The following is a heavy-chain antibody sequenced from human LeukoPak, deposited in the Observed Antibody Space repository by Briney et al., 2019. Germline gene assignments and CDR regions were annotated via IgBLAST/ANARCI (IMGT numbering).Heavy chain of an antibody. Sequence: KPSETLSLTCTVSGGSISSSSYYWGWIRQPPGKGLEWIGSIYYSGSTYYNPSLKSRVTISVDTSKNQFSLKLSSVTAADTAVYYCARPSGWLPEGAFDIWGQGTMVTVSS. D-gene: IGHD6-19*01. J-gene: IGHJ3*02. V-gene: IGHV4-39*01. CDR1: GGSISSSSYY. CDR3: ARPSGWLPEGAFDI. CDR2: IYYSGST.